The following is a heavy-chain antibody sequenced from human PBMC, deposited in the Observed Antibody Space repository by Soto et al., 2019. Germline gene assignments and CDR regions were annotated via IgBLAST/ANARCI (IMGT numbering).Heavy chain of an antibody. Sequence: ASVKVSCKASGYTFTGYYMHWVRQAPGQGLEWMGWINPNSGGTNYAQKFQGWVTMTRDTSISTAYMELSRLRSDDTAVYYCAKEAHIVVVPAAIPWFDPWGQGTLVTVSS. CDR3: AKEAHIVVVPAAIPWFDP. CDR2: INPNSGGT. CDR1: GYTFTGYY. J-gene: IGHJ5*02. D-gene: IGHD2-2*01. V-gene: IGHV1-2*04.